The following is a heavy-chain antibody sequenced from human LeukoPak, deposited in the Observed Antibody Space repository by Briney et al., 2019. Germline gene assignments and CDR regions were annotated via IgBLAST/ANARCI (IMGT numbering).Heavy chain of an antibody. J-gene: IGHJ4*02. CDR3: TRDQTPYY. V-gene: IGHV3-15*01. CDR2: IKSKTDGGTA. Sequence: GGSLRLSCAASGISFTNAWMSWVRQAPGKGLEWVGRIKSKTDGGTADYAGPVKGRFTISRDDSKDTLYLQMNSLEIEDTAVYYCTRDQTPYYWGQGTLVTVSS. CDR1: GISFTNAW.